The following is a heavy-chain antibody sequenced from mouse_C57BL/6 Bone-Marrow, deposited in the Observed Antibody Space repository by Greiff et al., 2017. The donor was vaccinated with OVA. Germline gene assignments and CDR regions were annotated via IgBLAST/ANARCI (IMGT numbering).Heavy chain of an antibody. CDR1: GFNIKDYY. V-gene: IGHV14-2*01. CDR3: ARSGYYEYYFDY. CDR2: IDPEDGET. Sequence: VQLQQSGAELVKPGASVKLSCTASGFNIKDYYMHWVKQRTEQGLEWIGRIDPEDGETKYAPKFQGKATITADTSSNTAYLQLSSLTSEDTAVYYCARSGYYEYYFDYWGQGTTLTVSS. J-gene: IGHJ2*01. D-gene: IGHD2-3*01.